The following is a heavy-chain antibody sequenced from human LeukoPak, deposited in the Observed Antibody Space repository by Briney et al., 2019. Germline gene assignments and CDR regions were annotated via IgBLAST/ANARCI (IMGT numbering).Heavy chain of an antibody. Sequence: QPGGSLRLSCAASGFTFSSYWMHWVRQAPGKGLVWVSRISSDGSSTSYADSVKGRFTISGDNAKNTLYLQMNSLRAEDTAVYYCAIALPPSINTPWKWGQGTLVTVSS. D-gene: IGHD3-3*02. V-gene: IGHV3-74*01. CDR1: GFTFSSYW. CDR2: ISSDGSST. CDR3: AIALPPSINTPWK. J-gene: IGHJ4*02.